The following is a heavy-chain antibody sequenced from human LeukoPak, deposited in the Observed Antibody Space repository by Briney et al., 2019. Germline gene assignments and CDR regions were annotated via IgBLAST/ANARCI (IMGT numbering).Heavy chain of an antibody. Sequence: KGGESLKISCKGSGYSFTSYWIGWVRQMPGKGLEWMGIIYPGDSDTRYSPSFQGQVTISADKSISTAYLQWSSLKASDTAMYYCARPLVEYDILTEAFDIWGQGTMVTVSS. CDR1: GYSFTSYW. CDR3: ARPLVEYDILTEAFDI. J-gene: IGHJ3*02. V-gene: IGHV5-51*01. D-gene: IGHD3-9*01. CDR2: IYPGDSDT.